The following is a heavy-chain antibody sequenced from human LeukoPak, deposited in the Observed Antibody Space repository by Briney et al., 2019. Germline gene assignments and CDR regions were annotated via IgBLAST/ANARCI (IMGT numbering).Heavy chain of an antibody. CDR3: ARVSLWHYYCYGMDV. CDR1: GGSFSGYY. V-gene: IGHV4-34*01. D-gene: IGHD3-16*02. Sequence: PSETLSLTCAVYGGSFSGYYWSWIRQPPGKGLEWIGEINHSGSTNYNPSLKSRVTISVDTSKNQFSLKLSSVTAADTAVYYCARVSLWHYYCYGMDVWGQGTTVTVSS. CDR2: INHSGST. J-gene: IGHJ6*02.